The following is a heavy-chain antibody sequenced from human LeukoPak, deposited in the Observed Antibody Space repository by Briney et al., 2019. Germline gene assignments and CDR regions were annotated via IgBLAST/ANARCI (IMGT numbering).Heavy chain of an antibody. J-gene: IGHJ3*02. Sequence: GGSLRLSCAAPGFTFSSYSMNWVRQAPGKGLEWVSSISSSSSYIYYADSVKGRFTISRDNAKNSLYLQMNSLRAEDTAVYYCARGQRWLQSVPAFDIWGQGTMVTVSS. CDR2: ISSSSSYI. CDR3: ARGQRWLQSVPAFDI. V-gene: IGHV3-21*01. CDR1: GFTFSSYS. D-gene: IGHD5-24*01.